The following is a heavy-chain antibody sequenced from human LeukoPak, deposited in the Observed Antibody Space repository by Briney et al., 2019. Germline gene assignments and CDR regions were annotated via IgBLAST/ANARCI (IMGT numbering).Heavy chain of an antibody. CDR2: IYYSGST. D-gene: IGHD6-19*01. CDR1: GGSISSGGYS. J-gene: IGHJ6*03. V-gene: IGHV4-30-4*07. Sequence: SETLSLTCAVSGGSISSGGYSWSWIRQPPGKGLEWIGYIYYSGSTYYNPSLKSRVTISVDTSKNQFSLKLSSVTAADTAVYYCARGEYSNGWLLGNPLGYYYYMDVWGKGTTVTISS. CDR3: ARGEYSNGWLLGNPLGYYYYMDV.